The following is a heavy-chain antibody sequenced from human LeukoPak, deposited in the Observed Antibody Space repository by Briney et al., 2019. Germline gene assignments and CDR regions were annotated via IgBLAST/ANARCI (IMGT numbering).Heavy chain of an antibody. D-gene: IGHD3-10*01. J-gene: IGHJ6*04. CDR3: ASPYGSGSYLFYYYGMDV. Sequence: ASVKVSCKASGGTFSSYAISWVRQAPGQGLEWMGGIIPIFGTANYAQKFQGRVTITADESTSTAYMELSSLRSEDTAVYYCASPYGSGSYLFYYYGMDVWGKGNTVTVSS. CDR2: IIPIFGTA. CDR1: GGTFSSYA. V-gene: IGHV1-69*13.